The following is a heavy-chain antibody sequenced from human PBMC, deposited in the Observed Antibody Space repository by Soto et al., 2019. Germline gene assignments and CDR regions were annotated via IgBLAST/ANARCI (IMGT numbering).Heavy chain of an antibody. CDR2: IGAADDP. V-gene: IGHV3-13*04. Sequence: GGSLRLSCAGSGFTFRNNGMHWVRQAPGKGLEWVAFIGAADDPYHSVSVKGRFIVSRDNAQKSLYLQMNNLRAADTAVYFCARAYTGQLPRRGDYYYALDVWGRGTTVTVSS. CDR3: ARAYTGQLPRRGDYYYALDV. J-gene: IGHJ6*02. D-gene: IGHD2-2*01. CDR1: GFTFRNNG.